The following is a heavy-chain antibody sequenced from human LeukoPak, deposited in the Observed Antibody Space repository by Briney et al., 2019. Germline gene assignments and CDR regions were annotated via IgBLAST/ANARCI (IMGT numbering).Heavy chain of an antibody. Sequence: ASVKVSCKASGYTFTRYGISWVRHAPGQGLEWMGLISAYNGNTNYAQKLQGRVTMTTDTSTSTAYMELRSLRSDDTAVYYCARDTSSGDFSELDYWGQGTLVTVSS. D-gene: IGHD3-3*01. V-gene: IGHV1-18*01. CDR3: ARDTSSGDFSELDY. J-gene: IGHJ4*02. CDR2: ISAYNGNT. CDR1: GYTFTRYG.